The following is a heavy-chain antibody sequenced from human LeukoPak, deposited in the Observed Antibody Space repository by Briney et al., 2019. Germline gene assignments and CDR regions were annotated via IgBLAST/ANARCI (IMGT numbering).Heavy chain of an antibody. V-gene: IGHV4-34*01. D-gene: IGHD1-26*01. Sequence: PSETLSLTCAVYGGSFSGYYWSWIRQPPGKGLEWIGEINHSGSTNYNPSLKSRVTISVDTSKNQFSLKLSSVTAAETAVYYCARDRMRSGRYYGTLMSGFDYWGQGTLVTVSS. CDR2: INHSGST. J-gene: IGHJ4*02. CDR1: GGSFSGYY. CDR3: ARDRMRSGRYYGTLMSGFDY.